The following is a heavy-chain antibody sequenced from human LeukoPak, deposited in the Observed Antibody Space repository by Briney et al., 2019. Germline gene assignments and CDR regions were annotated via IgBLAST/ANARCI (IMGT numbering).Heavy chain of an antibody. CDR3: ARDDSSSWLDAFDI. CDR1: GFTFSNYW. Sequence: GGSLRLSCAASGFTFSNYWMTWVRQAPGKGLEWVANIKQDGSDKYYVDSVKGRFTISRDNTKNSLYLQMNSLRAEDTAVYYCARDDSSSWLDAFDIWGQGTMVTVS. J-gene: IGHJ3*02. V-gene: IGHV3-7*01. D-gene: IGHD6-13*01. CDR2: IKQDGSDK.